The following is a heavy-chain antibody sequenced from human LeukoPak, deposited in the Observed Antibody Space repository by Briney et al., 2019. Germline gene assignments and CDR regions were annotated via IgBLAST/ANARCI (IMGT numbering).Heavy chain of an antibody. J-gene: IGHJ6*03. Sequence: SETLSLTCTVSGGSISSGDYYWSWIRQPPGKGLEWIGYIYYSGSTYYNPSLKSRVTISADTSKNQFSLKLSSVTAADTAVYYCARDRRGRYCSSTSCHSGIYYYYYYMDVWGKGTTVTVSS. CDR3: ARDRRGRYCSSTSCHSGIYYYYYYMDV. D-gene: IGHD2-2*01. V-gene: IGHV4-30-4*08. CDR2: IYYSGST. CDR1: GGSISSGDYY.